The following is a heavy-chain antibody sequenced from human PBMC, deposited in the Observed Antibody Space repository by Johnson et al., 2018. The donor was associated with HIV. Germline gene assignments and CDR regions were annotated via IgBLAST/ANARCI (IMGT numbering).Heavy chain of an antibody. CDR1: GFPFVTYA. V-gene: IGHV3-30-3*01. CDR2: ISSVGSNK. CDR3: ARARYDYVWGSYRFDAFDI. J-gene: IGHJ3*02. Sequence: QVQLVESGGGLVQPGGSLRLSCAAPGFPFVTYALPWFRQAPGKGLEWVAVISSVGSNKNYADSVRGRSPTSSDNAKNSLYLQMNSLRAEDTAVYYCARARYDYVWGSYRFDAFDIWGQGTMVTVSS. D-gene: IGHD3-16*02.